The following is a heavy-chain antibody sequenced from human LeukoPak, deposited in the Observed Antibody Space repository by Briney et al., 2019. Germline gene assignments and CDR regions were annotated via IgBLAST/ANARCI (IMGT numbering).Heavy chain of an antibody. CDR3: ARDGHRRYHYDSSGREDVFDI. J-gene: IGHJ3*02. D-gene: IGHD3-22*01. CDR1: GYIFSGYG. Sequence: ASVKVSCKASGYIFSGYGISWVRQAPGQGLEWMGWISPYNGNTKYAQKLHARVTMTTDTTTNTVYMEVRSLRSDDTAVCYCARDGHRRYHYDSSGREDVFDIWGQGTMVTVSS. CDR2: ISPYNGNT. V-gene: IGHV1-18*01.